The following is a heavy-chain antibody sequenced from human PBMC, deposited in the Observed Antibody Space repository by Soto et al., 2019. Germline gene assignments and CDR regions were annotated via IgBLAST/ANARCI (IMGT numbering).Heavy chain of an antibody. V-gene: IGHV5-51*01. Sequence: PGESLKISCQGSGSRFTTSWIVWVRQMPGKXLEXXGXVXPXDXXVXXXQSFEGPVTISDDNSINTAYLHLLNLTASDTASYYGTKGATSPFDSSGQGTRVTVS. CDR3: TKGATSPFDS. D-gene: IGHD3-16*01. CDR1: GSRFTTSW. J-gene: IGHJ4*02. CDR2: VXPXDXXV.